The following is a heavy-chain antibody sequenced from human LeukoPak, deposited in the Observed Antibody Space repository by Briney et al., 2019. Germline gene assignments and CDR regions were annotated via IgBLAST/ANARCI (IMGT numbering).Heavy chain of an antibody. V-gene: IGHV1-69*13. J-gene: IGHJ4*02. CDR1: GSTFSNYG. CDR3: ARFDPGVHPGDY. D-gene: IGHD3-10*01. CDR2: IIPIFGTA. Sequence: SVKVSCKASGSTFSNYGIGWVRQAPGQGLEWMGGIIPIFGTANYAQNLQGRVTITADESTTTAYMELSSLRSDDTAVYYCARFDPGVHPGDYWGQGTLVTVSS.